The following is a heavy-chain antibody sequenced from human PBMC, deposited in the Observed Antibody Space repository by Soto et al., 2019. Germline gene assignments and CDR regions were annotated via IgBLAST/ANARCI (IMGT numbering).Heavy chain of an antibody. J-gene: IGHJ3*02. CDR3: ARERDNWNYSPKRAFDI. Sequence: QVQVVQSGAEVKKPGASVKVSCKASGYTFTGYYMHWVRQAPGQGLEWMGWINPNSGGTDYAQKFQGWVTMTRDTYISTAYMELSRLTSDDTAMYYCARERDNWNYSPKRAFDIWGQGTMVTVSS. D-gene: IGHD1-7*01. CDR2: INPNSGGT. CDR1: GYTFTGYY. V-gene: IGHV1-2*04.